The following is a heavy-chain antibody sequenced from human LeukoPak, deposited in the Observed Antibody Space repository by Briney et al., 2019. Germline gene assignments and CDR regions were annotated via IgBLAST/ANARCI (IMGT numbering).Heavy chain of an antibody. CDR2: IRQDGSDK. V-gene: IGHV3-7*01. D-gene: IGHD2-15*01. CDR3: ARDRDCGDGGCYPPFDY. J-gene: IGHJ4*02. CDR1: GFTFSSNW. Sequence: PGGSLRLSCAASGFTFSSNWMSWVRQAPGKGLEWVANIRQDGSDKYYMDSVKGRFTISRDNAKNSLSLQMNSLRVEDTAVYYCARDRDCGDGGCYPPFDYWGQGVRVTVSS.